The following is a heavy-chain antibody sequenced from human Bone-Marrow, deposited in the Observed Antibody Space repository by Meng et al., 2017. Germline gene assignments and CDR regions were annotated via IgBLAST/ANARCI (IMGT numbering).Heavy chain of an antibody. CDR1: GGCCSGYY. D-gene: IGHD3-22*01. Sequence: QVQLPQRGVGLLTSSENPASTCPVSGGCCSGYYWSWIRKPPGKGLEWIGEINHSGSTNYNPSLKSRVTISVDTSKNQFALKLSSVTAADTAVYYCAREDRYYYDSRVDYWGQGTLVTVSS. V-gene: IGHV4-34*01. J-gene: IGHJ4*02. CDR3: AREDRYYYDSRVDY. CDR2: INHSGST.